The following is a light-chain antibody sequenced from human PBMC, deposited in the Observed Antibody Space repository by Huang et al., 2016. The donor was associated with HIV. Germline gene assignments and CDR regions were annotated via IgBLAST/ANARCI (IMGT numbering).Light chain of an antibody. CDR3: MQALQTPYT. CDR2: LAS. Sequence: DIVMTQSPLSLPVTPGEPASISCRSNQSLLHESGHNYLDWYFQKPRQSPQRVIYLASTRASGVPYRFTGSGSGTDFTLRINKVEAQDVGVYFCMQALQTPYTFGRGTKLEI. J-gene: IGKJ2*01. CDR1: QSLLHESGHNY. V-gene: IGKV2-28*01.